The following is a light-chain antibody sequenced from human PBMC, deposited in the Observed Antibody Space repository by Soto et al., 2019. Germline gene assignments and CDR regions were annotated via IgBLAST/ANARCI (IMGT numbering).Light chain of an antibody. Sequence: DIQMTQSPATLSGSVGGRVTMTCRASQTISSWLAWYQQKPGKAPKLLIYKASTLKSGVPSRFSGSGSGTEFTLTSSILQPDDFATYYCQHYNSYSEAFGQGTKVDIK. CDR1: QTISSW. J-gene: IGKJ1*01. CDR2: KAS. CDR3: QHYNSYSEA. V-gene: IGKV1-5*03.